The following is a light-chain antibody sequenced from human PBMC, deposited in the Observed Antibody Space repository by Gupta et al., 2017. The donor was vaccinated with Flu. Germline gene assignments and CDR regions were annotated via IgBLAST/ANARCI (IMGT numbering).Light chain of an antibody. CDR1: QSISNY. CDR3: QKRSNWPPFT. CDR2: DAS. V-gene: IGKV3-11*01. Sequence: EIVLTQSPATLSLSPGERATLSCRASQSISNYLAWYQQKPGQAPRLLIYDASTRATGTPARFSGSGSGTDFTLTISSLEPEDFAVYYCQKRSNWPPFTFGPGTKLNI. J-gene: IGKJ3*01.